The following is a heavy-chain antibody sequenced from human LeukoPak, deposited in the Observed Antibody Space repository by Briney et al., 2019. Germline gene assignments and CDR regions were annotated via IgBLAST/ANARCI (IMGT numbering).Heavy chain of an antibody. CDR3: ARDEWFGELWSWFDP. D-gene: IGHD3-10*01. J-gene: IGHJ5*02. CDR2: IYYSGST. CDR1: GGSISSYY. Sequence: PSETLSLTCTVSGGSISSYYWSWIRQPSGKGLEWIGYIYYSGSTNYNPSLKSRVTISVDTSKNQFSLKLSSVTAADTAVYYCARDEWFGELWSWFDPWGQGTLVTVSS. V-gene: IGHV4-59*01.